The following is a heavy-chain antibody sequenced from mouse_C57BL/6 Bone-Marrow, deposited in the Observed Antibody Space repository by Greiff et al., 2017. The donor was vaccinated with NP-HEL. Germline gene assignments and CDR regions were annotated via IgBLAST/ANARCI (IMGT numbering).Heavy chain of an antibody. CDR1: GFTFSDYG. J-gene: IGHJ1*03. CDR2: ISSGSSTI. V-gene: IGHV5-17*01. Sequence: EVHLVASGGGLVKPGGSLKLSCAASGFTFSDYGMHWVRQAPEKGLEWVAYISSGSSTIYYADTVKGRFTISRDNAKNTLFLQMTSLRSEDTAMYYCARPPFYYSNYYWYFDVWGTGTTVTVSS. CDR3: ARPPFYYSNYYWYFDV. D-gene: IGHD2-5*01.